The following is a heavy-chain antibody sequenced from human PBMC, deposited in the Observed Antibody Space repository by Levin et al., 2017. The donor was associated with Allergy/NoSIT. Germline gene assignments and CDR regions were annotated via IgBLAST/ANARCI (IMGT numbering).Heavy chain of an antibody. V-gene: IGHV4-30-2*01. CDR2: LSLRWRP. CDR3: ARVAGYSYGYYFDY. J-gene: IGHJ4*02. CDR1: GGSISSGGYS. Sequence: LSFFCVVSGGSISSGGYSWSWIRQPPFPFLSFLVPLSLRWRPQDNPSLKSRVTMSVDRSKNQFSLKLSYVTAADTAVYYCARVAGYSYGYYFDYWGPGTLVTVSS. D-gene: IGHD5-18*01.